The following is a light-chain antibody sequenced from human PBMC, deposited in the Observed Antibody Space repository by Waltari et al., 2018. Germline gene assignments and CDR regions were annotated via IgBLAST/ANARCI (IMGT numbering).Light chain of an antibody. J-gene: IGKJ2*01. Sequence: DIQMTKSPSSLSASVGDRVTITCRASQSISNWLVWYQQKPGKAPILLIYKASILRSGVPSMFSGSGSVTQFSLTISSLQPGDFATYYCQQYNTYSSFCQVTKLEIK. CDR1: QSISNW. CDR2: KAS. CDR3: QQYNTYSS. V-gene: IGKV1-5*03.